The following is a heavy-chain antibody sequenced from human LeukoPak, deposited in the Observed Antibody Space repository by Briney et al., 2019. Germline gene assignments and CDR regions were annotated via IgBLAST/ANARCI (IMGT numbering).Heavy chain of an antibody. CDR1: GFTFSSYA. CDR3: AKGIAVAGTLDY. Sequence: GGSLRLSCAASGFTFSSYAMSWVRQAPGKGLEWVSAISGSGGNTYYADSVKGRFTISRDNSKNTLYLQMNSLRAEDTAVYYCAKGIAVAGTLDYWGQGTLVTVSS. D-gene: IGHD6-19*01. J-gene: IGHJ4*02. V-gene: IGHV3-23*01. CDR2: ISGSGGNT.